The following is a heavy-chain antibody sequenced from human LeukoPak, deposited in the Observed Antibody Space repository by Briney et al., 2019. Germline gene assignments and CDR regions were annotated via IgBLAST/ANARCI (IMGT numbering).Heavy chain of an antibody. Sequence: TGGSLRLSCAASGFTFSTYWMSWVRQAPGKGLEWVANIKQDGSEKYYVDSVKGRFTISRDNAKNSLYLQMNSLRAEDTAVYYCARRWYSSTRNNYYYYYMDVWGKGTTVTVSS. D-gene: IGHD6-13*01. CDR3: ARRWYSSTRNNYYYYYMDV. CDR2: IKQDGSEK. J-gene: IGHJ6*03. V-gene: IGHV3-7*01. CDR1: GFTFSTYW.